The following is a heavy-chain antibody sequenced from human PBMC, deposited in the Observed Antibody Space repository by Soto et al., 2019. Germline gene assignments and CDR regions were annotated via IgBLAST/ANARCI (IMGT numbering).Heavy chain of an antibody. V-gene: IGHV4-59*01. CDR2: IYYSGST. J-gene: IGHJ4*02. D-gene: IGHD4-17*01. CDR3: ARGDNGDYADY. Sequence: SETLSLTCTVAGGSISSYYWSWIRQPPGKGLEWIGYIYYSGSTNYNPSLKSRVTISVDTSKNQFSLKLSSVTAADPAVYYCARGDNGDYADYWGQGTLVTVSS. CDR1: GGSISSYY.